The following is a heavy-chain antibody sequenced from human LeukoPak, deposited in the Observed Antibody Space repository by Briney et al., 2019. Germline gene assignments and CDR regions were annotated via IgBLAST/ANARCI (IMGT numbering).Heavy chain of an antibody. J-gene: IGHJ4*02. V-gene: IGHV3-23*01. CDR1: GFIFSSYN. Sequence: GGSLRLSCAASGFIFSSYNMNWVRQAPGKGLEWVAVTGGSDDNTHYADSVKGRFSISRDTSENRLFLQMNSLRPDDSALYYCTKDLMTGFSSGWYLAYWGQGTLVTVSS. D-gene: IGHD6-25*01. CDR2: TGGSDDNT. CDR3: TKDLMTGFSSGWYLAY.